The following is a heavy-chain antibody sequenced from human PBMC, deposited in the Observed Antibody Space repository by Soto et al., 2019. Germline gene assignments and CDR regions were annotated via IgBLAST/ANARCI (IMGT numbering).Heavy chain of an antibody. V-gene: IGHV4-34*01. Sequence: NPSETLSLTCAVYGGSFSGYYWSWIRQPPGKGLEWIGEINHSGSTNYNPSLKSRVTISVDTSKNQFSLKLSSVTAADTAVYYCARGQEGWFDPWGQGTLVTVSS. CDR3: ARGQEGWFDP. J-gene: IGHJ5*02. CDR2: INHSGST. CDR1: GGSFSGYY.